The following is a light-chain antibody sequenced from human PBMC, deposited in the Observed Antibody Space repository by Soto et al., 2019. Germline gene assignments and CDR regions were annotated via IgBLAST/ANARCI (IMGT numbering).Light chain of an antibody. CDR3: QQYNNWPPWT. V-gene: IGKV3-15*01. J-gene: IGKJ1*01. CDR2: GAS. Sequence: EIVMTQSPGTLSVSPGERATLSWRASQSVSSSYLAWYQQKPGQAPRLLIYGASNRATGIPDRFSGSGSGTEFTLTIRSLQSEDFAVYYCQQYNNWPPWTFGQGPQVDLK. CDR1: QSVSSSY.